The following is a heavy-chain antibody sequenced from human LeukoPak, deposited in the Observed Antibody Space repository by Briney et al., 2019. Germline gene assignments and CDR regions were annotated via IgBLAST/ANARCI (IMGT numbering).Heavy chain of an antibody. Sequence: GGSLRLSCAVSGFTFSSYALHWVRQAPGKGLEYVSAISTDGRGTYYANSVKGRFSISRDNSRNTLYLQMGSVRAEDMAVYYCARWGSTSCYDYWGQGTLVTVSS. D-gene: IGHD2-2*01. V-gene: IGHV3-64*01. CDR3: ARWGSTSCYDY. J-gene: IGHJ4*02. CDR1: GFTFSSYA. CDR2: ISTDGRGT.